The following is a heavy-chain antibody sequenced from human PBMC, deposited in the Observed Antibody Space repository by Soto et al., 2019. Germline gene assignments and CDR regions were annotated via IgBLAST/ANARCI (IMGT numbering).Heavy chain of an antibody. CDR2: VYYSGGTT. CDR3: ARVRGYSGYDGLEQ. J-gene: IGHJ4*02. D-gene: IGHD5-12*01. V-gene: IGHV4-59*12. Sequence: SETLSLTCNVSGGSISGYYWSWIRQPPGKGLEWIGYVYYSGGTTNYNPSLKSRVTISIDTSKNQFSLKMRSVTVADTAVYYCARVRGYSGYDGLEQWGQGSLVTVSS. CDR1: GGSISGYY.